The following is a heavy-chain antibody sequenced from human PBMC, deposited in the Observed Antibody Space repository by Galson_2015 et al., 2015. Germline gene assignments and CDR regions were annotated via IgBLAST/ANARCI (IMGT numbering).Heavy chain of an antibody. Sequence: SLRLSCAASGFTFSSYGMHWVRQAPGKGLEWVAVIWYDGSNKYYADSVKGRFTISRDNSKNTLYLQMNSLRAEDTAVYYCARDGDREPYYYGMDVSGQGTTVTVSS. CDR1: GFTFSSYG. D-gene: IGHD1-14*01. V-gene: IGHV3-33*01. CDR3: ARDGDREPYYYGMDV. CDR2: IWYDGSNK. J-gene: IGHJ6*02.